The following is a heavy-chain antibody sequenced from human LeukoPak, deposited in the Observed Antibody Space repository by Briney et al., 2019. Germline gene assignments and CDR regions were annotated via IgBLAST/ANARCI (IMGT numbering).Heavy chain of an antibody. D-gene: IGHD6-19*01. CDR3: ARELAVAGFCDY. J-gene: IGHJ4*02. CDR2: ISSSGSNI. Sequence: GGSLRLSCAASGFTFSDYYMSWIRQAPGKGLEWVSYISSSGSNIYYVDSVKGRFTISRDNARNSLYPQMNSLRAEDTAVYYCARELAVAGFCDYWGQGTLVTVSS. V-gene: IGHV3-11*04. CDR1: GFTFSDYY.